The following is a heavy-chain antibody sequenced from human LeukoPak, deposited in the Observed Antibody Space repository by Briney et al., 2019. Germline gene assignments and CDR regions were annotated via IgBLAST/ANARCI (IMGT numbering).Heavy chain of an antibody. CDR1: GYTFTSYD. CDR2: MNPNSGNT. V-gene: IGHV1-8*01. CDR3: AGANLYYYDSSGHYGGDFDY. J-gene: IGHJ4*02. D-gene: IGHD3-22*01. Sequence: ASVKVSCKASGYTFTSYDINWVRQATGQGLEWMGWMNPNSGNTGYAQKFQGRVTITADKSTSTAYMELSSLRSEDTAVYYCAGANLYYYDSSGHYGGDFDYWGQGTLVTVSS.